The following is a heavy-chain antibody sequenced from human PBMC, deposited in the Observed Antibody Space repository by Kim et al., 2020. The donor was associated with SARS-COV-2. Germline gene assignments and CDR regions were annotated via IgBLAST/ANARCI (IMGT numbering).Heavy chain of an antibody. CDR3: ARERTTGDFDI. V-gene: IGHV4-59*01. D-gene: IGHD1-1*01. Sequence: NYNPSLKSRVTISVDTSKNQFSLKLSSVTAADTAVYYCARERTTGDFDIWGQGTMVTVSS. J-gene: IGHJ3*02.